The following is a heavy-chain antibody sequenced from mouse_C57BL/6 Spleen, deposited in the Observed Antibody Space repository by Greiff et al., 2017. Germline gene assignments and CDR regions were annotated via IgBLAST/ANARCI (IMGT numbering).Heavy chain of an antibody. CDR2: ISYDGSN. CDR3: ARALYLAMDY. V-gene: IGHV3-6*01. CDR1: GYSITSGYY. J-gene: IGHJ4*01. Sequence: EVHLVESGPGLVKPSQSLSLTCSVTGYSITSGYYWNWIRQFPGNKLEWMGYISYDGSNNYNPSLKNRISITRDTSKNQFFLKLNSVTTEDTATYYCARALYLAMDYWGQGTSVTVSS. D-gene: IGHD1-1*01.